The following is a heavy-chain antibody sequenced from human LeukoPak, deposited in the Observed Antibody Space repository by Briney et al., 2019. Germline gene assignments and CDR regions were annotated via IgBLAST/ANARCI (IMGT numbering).Heavy chain of an antibody. D-gene: IGHD4-17*01. CDR1: GFTFSSYA. Sequence: GGSLRLSCAASGFTFSSYAMSWVRQAPGKGPEWVSAISGSGGSTYYADSVKGRFTISRDNSKNTMLLQMNSLRAEDTAVYYCARSRSNYGDALDYWGQETLVTVSS. J-gene: IGHJ4*02. CDR2: ISGSGGST. CDR3: ARSRSNYGDALDY. V-gene: IGHV3-23*01.